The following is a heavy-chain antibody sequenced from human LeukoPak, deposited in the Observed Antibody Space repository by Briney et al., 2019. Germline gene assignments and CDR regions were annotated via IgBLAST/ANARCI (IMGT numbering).Heavy chain of an antibody. V-gene: IGHV1-2*02. CDR2: INPNSGGT. Sequence: ASVRVSCKASGYTFTGYYMHWVRQAPGQGLEWMGWINPNSGGTNYAQKFQGRVTMTRDTSISTAYMELSRLRSDDTAVYYCARDGEAVAGRTKNWFDPWGQGTLVTVSS. CDR1: GYTFTGYY. CDR3: ARDGEAVAGRTKNWFDP. D-gene: IGHD6-19*01. J-gene: IGHJ5*02.